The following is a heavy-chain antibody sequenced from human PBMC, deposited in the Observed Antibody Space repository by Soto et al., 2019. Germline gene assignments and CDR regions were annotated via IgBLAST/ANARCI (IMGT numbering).Heavy chain of an antibody. V-gene: IGHV4-59*01. J-gene: IGHJ6*02. CDR3: ARVRRSDYGYDRSHYYYYGMDV. D-gene: IGHD5-18*01. CDR2: IYYSGST. CDR1: GGSISSYY. Sequence: SETLSLTCTVSGGSISSYYWSWIRQPPGKGLEWIGYIYYSGSTNYNPSLKSRVTISVDTSKNQFSLKLSSVTAADTAVYYCARVRRSDYGYDRSHYYYYGMDVWGQGTTVTVSS.